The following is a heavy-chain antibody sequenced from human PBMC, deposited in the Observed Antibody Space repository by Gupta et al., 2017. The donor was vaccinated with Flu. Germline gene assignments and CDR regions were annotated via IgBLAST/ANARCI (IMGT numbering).Heavy chain of an antibody. Sequence: EVQLLESGGGLVQPGGSLRLSCGASGFSFRAYAMSWVRHVPGKGLDWVSVIGGSVFDTYYSESVKGRFIISRDNSENILYLQMARLTVEDTAVYYCVKSDRQRFGGYVSYYGMDVWGQGTTVTVSS. V-gene: IGHV3-23*01. J-gene: IGHJ6*02. CDR3: VKSDRQRFGGYVSYYGMDV. CDR1: GFSFRAYA. CDR2: IGGSVFDT. D-gene: IGHD4-23*01.